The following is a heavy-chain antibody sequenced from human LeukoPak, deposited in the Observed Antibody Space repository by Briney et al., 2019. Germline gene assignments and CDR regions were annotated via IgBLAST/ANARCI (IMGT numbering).Heavy chain of an antibody. CDR2: IYYSGST. CDR3: ARAYSGSYGTFDY. CDR1: GGSTSSSSYY. V-gene: IGHV4-39*01. J-gene: IGHJ4*02. D-gene: IGHD1-26*01. Sequence: PSETLSLTCTVSGGSTSSSSYYWGWIRQPPGKGLEWIGSIYYSGSTYYNPSLKSRVTISVDTSKNQFSLKLSSVTAADTAVYYCARAYSGSYGTFDYWGQGTLVTVSS.